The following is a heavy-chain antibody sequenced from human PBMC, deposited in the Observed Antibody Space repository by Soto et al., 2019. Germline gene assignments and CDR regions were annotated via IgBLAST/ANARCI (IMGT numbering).Heavy chain of an antibody. CDR3: ARIQEDIVVVPAAQAPKTYYYYYYMDV. CDR1: GFTFSDYY. CDR2: ISSSGSTI. J-gene: IGHJ6*03. Sequence: GGSLRLSCAASGFTFSDYYMSWIRQAPGKALEWVSYISSSGSTIYYADSVKGRFTISRDNAKNSLYLQMNSLRAEDTAVYYCARIQEDIVVVPAAQAPKTYYYYYYMDVWGKGTTVTVSS. D-gene: IGHD2-2*01. V-gene: IGHV3-11*01.